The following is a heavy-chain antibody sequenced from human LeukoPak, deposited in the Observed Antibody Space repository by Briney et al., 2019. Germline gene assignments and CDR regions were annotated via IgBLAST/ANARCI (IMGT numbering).Heavy chain of an antibody. CDR2: IYYSGST. D-gene: IGHD6-13*01. CDR1: GGSISSSSYY. Sequence: PSETLSLTYTVSGGSISSSSYYWGWIRQPPGKGLEWIGSIYYSGSTYYNPSLKSRVTISVDTSKNQFSLKLSSVTTADTAVYYCARRIAAADPYYFDYWGQGTLVTVSS. V-gene: IGHV4-39*01. J-gene: IGHJ4*02. CDR3: ARRIAAADPYYFDY.